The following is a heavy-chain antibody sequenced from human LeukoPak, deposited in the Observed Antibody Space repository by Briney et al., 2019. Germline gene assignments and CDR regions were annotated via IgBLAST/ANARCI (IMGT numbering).Heavy chain of an antibody. J-gene: IGHJ4*02. V-gene: IGHV3-7*01. CDR1: GFTFSNYW. CDR2: IKYDGSEK. CDR3: ARDALGALGY. D-gene: IGHD3-16*01. Sequence: GGSLRLSCAASGFTFSNYWMTWVRQAPGKGLEWVANIKYDGSEKYYVDSVKGRFTISRDNAKNSLYLQMNSLRAEDTAVYYCARDALGALGYWGQGTLFTVSS.